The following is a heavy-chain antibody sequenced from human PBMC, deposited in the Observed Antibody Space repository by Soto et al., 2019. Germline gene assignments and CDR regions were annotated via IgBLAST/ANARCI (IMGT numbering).Heavy chain of an antibody. CDR2: ISTYNGNT. Sequence: QVQLVQSGAEVKKPGASVKVSCKASGYTFTSFGINWVRQAPGQGLEWVGWISTYNGNTNYAQRLQGRVTMTTDTPTTTAYMELRGLGSDDTAVYFCARQRRFGRWGSPDHWGQGTQVTVSS. CDR3: ARQRRFGRWGSPDH. D-gene: IGHD7-27*01. V-gene: IGHV1-18*01. J-gene: IGHJ5*02. CDR1: GYTFTSFG.